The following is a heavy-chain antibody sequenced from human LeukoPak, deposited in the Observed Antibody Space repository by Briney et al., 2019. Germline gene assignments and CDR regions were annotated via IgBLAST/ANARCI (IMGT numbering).Heavy chain of an antibody. D-gene: IGHD3-10*01. CDR1: GFTFDDYA. J-gene: IGHJ4*02. Sequence: PGRSLRLSCAASGFTFDDYAMHWVRQAPGEGLEWVSGISWNSGSIGYADSVKGRFTISRDNAKNSLYLQMNSLRAEDTALYYCAKVKWFGEPALDYWGQGTLVTVSS. CDR2: ISWNSGSI. V-gene: IGHV3-9*01. CDR3: AKVKWFGEPALDY.